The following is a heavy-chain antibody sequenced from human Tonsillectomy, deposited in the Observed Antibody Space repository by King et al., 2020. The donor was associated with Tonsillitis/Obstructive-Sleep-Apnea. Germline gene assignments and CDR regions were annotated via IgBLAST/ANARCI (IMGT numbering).Heavy chain of an antibody. Sequence: QLQESGPGLVKPSETLSLRCTVSGGSMTSRGYYWGWIRQPPGKGLEWIGSIYYSGSTYYNPSFKSRVTISVDTSKNQFSLKLSSVTAAATALYYCARHPPEVAGYFDLWGRGTLVTVSS. D-gene: IGHD1-14*01. J-gene: IGHJ2*01. CDR1: GGSMTSRGYY. V-gene: IGHV4-39*01. CDR3: ARHPPEVAGYFDL. CDR2: IYYSGST.